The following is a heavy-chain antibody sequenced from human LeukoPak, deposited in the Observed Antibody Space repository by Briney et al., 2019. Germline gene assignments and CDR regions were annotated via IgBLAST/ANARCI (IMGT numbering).Heavy chain of an antibody. CDR1: GFTFSDYW. J-gene: IGHJ4*02. D-gene: IGHD2-21*02. CDR3: ARGDWAPFDY. Sequence: GRSLRLSCAASGFTFSDYWMNWVRQAPGKGLEWVANIDQDGGGKYYLDPVKGRFTISRGNAKNSLYLQINSLRAEDTAVYYCARGDWAPFDYWGQGSLLTVSS. V-gene: IGHV3-7*01. CDR2: IDQDGGGK.